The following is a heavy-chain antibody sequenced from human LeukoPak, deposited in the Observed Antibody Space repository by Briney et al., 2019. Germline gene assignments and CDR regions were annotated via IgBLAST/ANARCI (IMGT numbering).Heavy chain of an antibody. Sequence: PSETLSLTCTVSGGSISSYYWSWLRHSPGEGLEGIGYIHYRGSTNYNPSLKSRVTISVDTSKNQFSLKLSSLTAADTAVYYCARSVLGYSYGLHIDYWGQGTLVTVSS. CDR1: GGSISSYY. CDR3: ARSVLGYSYGLHIDY. D-gene: IGHD5-18*01. V-gene: IGHV4-59*01. CDR2: IHYRGST. J-gene: IGHJ4*02.